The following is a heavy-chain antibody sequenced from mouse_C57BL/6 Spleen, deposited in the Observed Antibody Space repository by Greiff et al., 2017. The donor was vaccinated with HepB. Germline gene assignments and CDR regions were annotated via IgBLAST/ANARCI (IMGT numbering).Heavy chain of an antibody. CDR1: GYTFTSYW. CDR2: IDPSDSYT. D-gene: IGHD2-3*01. J-gene: IGHJ4*01. Sequence: VQLKQPGAELVRPGTSVKLSCKASGYTFTSYWMHWVKQRPGQGLEWIGVIDPSDSYTNYNQKFKGKATLTVDTSSSTAYMQLSSLTSEDSAVYYCARWLLGYYAIDYWGQGTSVTVSS. CDR3: ARWLLGYYAIDY. V-gene: IGHV1-59*01.